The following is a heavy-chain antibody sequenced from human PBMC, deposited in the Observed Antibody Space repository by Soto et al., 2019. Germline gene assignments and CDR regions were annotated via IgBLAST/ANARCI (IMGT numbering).Heavy chain of an antibody. V-gene: IGHV1-18*01. D-gene: IGHD3-10*01. Sequence: QVQLVQSGAEVKKPGASVKVSCKASGYTFTSYGISWVRQAPGQGLEWMGWISAYNGNTNYAQKLQGRVTMTTDTSTTTGYMELRSLRSDDTVVYYCARLPEEGSIWFGEYGDYWGQGTLVTVSS. CDR3: ARLPEEGSIWFGEYGDY. CDR2: ISAYNGNT. CDR1: GYTFTSYG. J-gene: IGHJ4*02.